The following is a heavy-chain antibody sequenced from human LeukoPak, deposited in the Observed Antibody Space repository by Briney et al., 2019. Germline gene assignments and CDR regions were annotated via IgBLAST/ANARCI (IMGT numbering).Heavy chain of an antibody. CDR3: TRHETGPYFDY. J-gene: IGHJ4*02. V-gene: IGHV5-51*01. CDR2: IYPGDSDT. D-gene: IGHD1-1*01. CDR1: GYSFTSYW. Sequence: GESLKISCKGSGYSFTSYWIGWGRQMPGKGLECMGIIYPGDSDTRYSASFQGQGTISDDKSISTAHLQWSSLKASDTAIYYCTRHETGPYFDYWGQGTLVTVSS.